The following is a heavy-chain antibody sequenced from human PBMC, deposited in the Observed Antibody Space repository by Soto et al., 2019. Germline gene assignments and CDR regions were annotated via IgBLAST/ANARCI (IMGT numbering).Heavy chain of an antibody. D-gene: IGHD3-22*01. V-gene: IGHV1-2*02. CDR3: ARGGRFVTYDSSGYYYIY. Sequence: GGTNYAQKFQGRVTMTRDTSISTAYMELSRLRSDDTAVYYCARGGRFVTYDSSGYYYIYWGQGTLVTVSS. CDR2: GGT. J-gene: IGHJ4*02.